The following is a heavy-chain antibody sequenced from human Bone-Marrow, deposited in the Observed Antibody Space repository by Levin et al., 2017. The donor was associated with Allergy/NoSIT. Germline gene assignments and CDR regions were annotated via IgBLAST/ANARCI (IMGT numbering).Heavy chain of an antibody. CDR3: ARDHTSSWYEARTFHAVDM. V-gene: IGHV3-11*05. CDR2: ISTKSSYI. D-gene: IGHD6-13*01. Sequence: GGSRRLSCAASGFTFSDYYMSWIRQAPGKGLEWISYISTKSSYIYYADSVKGRFTISRDNAKNSLYLQMNSLGAEDTAVYYCARDHTSSWYEARTFHAVDMWGQGTMVTVSS. CDR1: GFTFSDYY. J-gene: IGHJ3*02.